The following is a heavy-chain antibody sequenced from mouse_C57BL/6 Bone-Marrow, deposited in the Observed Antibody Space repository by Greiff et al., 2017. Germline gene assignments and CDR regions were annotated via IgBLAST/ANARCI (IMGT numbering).Heavy chain of an antibody. V-gene: IGHV1-18*01. CDR2: INPNNGGT. Sequence: EVQLQQSGPELVKPGASVKIPCKASGYTFTDYNMDWVKQSHGKSLEWIGDINPNNGGTIYNQKFKGKATLTVDKSSSTAYMELRSLPSEDTAVYYCARRGYYGSSSWFAYWGQGTLVTVSA. CDR3: ARRGYYGSSSWFAY. CDR1: GYTFTDYN. J-gene: IGHJ3*01. D-gene: IGHD1-1*01.